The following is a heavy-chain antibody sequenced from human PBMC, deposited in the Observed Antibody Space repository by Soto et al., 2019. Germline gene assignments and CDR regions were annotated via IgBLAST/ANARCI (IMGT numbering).Heavy chain of an antibody. J-gene: IGHJ5*02. CDR2: IIPIFGTA. D-gene: IGHD3-22*01. CDR3: ARDNLLSPYTYYYDSSGYYHNWFDP. V-gene: IGHV1-69*13. Sequence: SVKVSCKASEGTFSSYAISWVRQAPGQGLEWMGGIIPIFGTANYARKFQGRVTITADESTSTAYMELSSLRSEDTAVYYCARDNLLSPYTYYYDSSGYYHNWFDPWGQGTLVTVSS. CDR1: EGTFSSYA.